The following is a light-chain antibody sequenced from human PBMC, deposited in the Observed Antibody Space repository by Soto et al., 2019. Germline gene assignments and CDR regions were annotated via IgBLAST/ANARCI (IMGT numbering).Light chain of an antibody. CDR1: QDISNY. Sequence: DIQMTQSPSSLSASVGDRVTITCRASQDISNYLAWYPQKPGKIPKLLIYAASTLQSGVPSRFSGSGSGADFTLTISSLQTEDVATYYCQKYNSAPPYTVGPGTKVDIK. V-gene: IGKV1-27*01. CDR3: QKYNSAPPYT. J-gene: IGKJ3*01. CDR2: AAS.